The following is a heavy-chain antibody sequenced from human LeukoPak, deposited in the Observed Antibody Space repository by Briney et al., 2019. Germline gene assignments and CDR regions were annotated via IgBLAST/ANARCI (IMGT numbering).Heavy chain of an antibody. CDR1: GFTFSTYG. J-gene: IGHJ2*01. D-gene: IGHD4-17*01. CDR3: ARDQDDYGDYWYFDL. CDR2: ISHDGGKE. Sequence: PGRSLRLSCAASGFTFSTYGMHWVRQAPGKGLEWVALISHDGGKEYYADSVKGRFTISRDNSKNTLYLQMNSLIPDDTAVYYCARDQDDYGDYWYFDLWGRGTLVTVSS. V-gene: IGHV3-30*03.